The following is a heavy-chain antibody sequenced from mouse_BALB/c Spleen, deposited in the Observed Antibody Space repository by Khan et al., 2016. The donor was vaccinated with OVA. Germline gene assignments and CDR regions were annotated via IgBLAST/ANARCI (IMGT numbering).Heavy chain of an antibody. CDR3: ARSIMAN. CDR2: LTYSGST. V-gene: IGHV3-2*02. Sequence: EVQLQESGPGLVKPSQSLSLTCTVSGYSITSDYAWSLIRQFPGSQLGCVGYLTYSGSTSYNATLKGRTSITRDTSSNQFFLQLNSVTTDDTATYYCARSIMANWGQGTTLTVSS. CDR1: GYSITSDYA. J-gene: IGHJ2*01.